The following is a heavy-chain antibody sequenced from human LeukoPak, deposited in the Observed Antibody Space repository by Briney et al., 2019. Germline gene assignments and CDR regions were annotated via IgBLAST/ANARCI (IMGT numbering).Heavy chain of an antibody. V-gene: IGHV3-33*01. CDR1: GFTFSSYG. CDR3: ARSSLYSSSWSVDY. D-gene: IGHD6-13*01. CDR2: IWYDGSNK. Sequence: GGSLRLSCAASGFTFSSYGMHWVRQAPGKGLEWVAVIWYDGSNKYYADSVKGRFTIPRDNSKNTLYLQMNSLRAEDTAVYYCARSSLYSSSWSVDYWGQGTLVTVSS. J-gene: IGHJ4*02.